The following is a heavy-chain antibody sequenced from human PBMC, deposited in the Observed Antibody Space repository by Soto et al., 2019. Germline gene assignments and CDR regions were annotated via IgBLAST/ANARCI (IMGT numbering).Heavy chain of an antibody. D-gene: IGHD5-12*01. CDR3: VRVLYDSGVVDF. CDR2: IQTGGAT. Sequence: QLVESGGGLFQAGGSTRLSCLASGFTVSRYDMAWVRQAPGKGLEWASIIQTGGATYYTDSAQGRFTISRDNSRNTVYLQMSSLRVEDTGVYSCVRVLYDSGVVDFWCQGSPITVS. J-gene: IGHJ4*02. CDR1: GFTVSRYD. V-gene: IGHV3-53*01.